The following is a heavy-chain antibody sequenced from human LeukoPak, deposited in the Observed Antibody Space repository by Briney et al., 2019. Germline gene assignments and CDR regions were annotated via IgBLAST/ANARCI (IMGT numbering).Heavy chain of an antibody. D-gene: IGHD4-17*01. CDR1: GFTFSSYG. Sequence: GGSLRLSCAASGFTFSSYGMHWVRQAPGKGLEWVAVISYDGSNKYYADSVKGRFTISRDNSKNTLYLQMNSLRAEDTAVYYCAKRDYGDYGIGYYYYGMDVWGQGTTVTVSS. CDR2: ISYDGSNK. V-gene: IGHV3-30*18. J-gene: IGHJ6*02. CDR3: AKRDYGDYGIGYYYYGMDV.